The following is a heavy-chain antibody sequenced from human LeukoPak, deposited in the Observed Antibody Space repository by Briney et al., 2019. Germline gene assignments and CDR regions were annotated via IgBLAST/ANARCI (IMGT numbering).Heavy chain of an antibody. D-gene: IGHD3-16*02. Sequence: GGSLRLSCAASGFTFSSYGMHWVRQAPGKGLEWVAVISYDGSNKYYADSVKGRFTISRDNSKNTLYLQMNSLRAEDTAVYYCAKDVLRGSYRTYYFDYWGQGTLVTVSS. CDR2: ISYDGSNK. J-gene: IGHJ4*02. CDR1: GFTFSSYG. CDR3: AKDVLRGSYRTYYFDY. V-gene: IGHV3-30*18.